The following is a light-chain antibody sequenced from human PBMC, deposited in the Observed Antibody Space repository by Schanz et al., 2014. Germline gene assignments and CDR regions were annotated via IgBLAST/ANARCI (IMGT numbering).Light chain of an antibody. V-gene: IGKV3-20*01. J-gene: IGKJ4*01. Sequence: ESVLTQSPGTLSLSPGERATLSCRASQSVSSTYLAWYQQKPGQAPRLLISGASRRATGIPDRFSGSGSGTDFTLTISRVEPEDFAVYYCQQYGGSLTFGGGTKVEIK. CDR2: GAS. CDR3: QQYGGSLT. CDR1: QSVSSTY.